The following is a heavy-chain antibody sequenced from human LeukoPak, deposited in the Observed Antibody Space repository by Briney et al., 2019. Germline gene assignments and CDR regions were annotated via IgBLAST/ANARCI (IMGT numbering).Heavy chain of an antibody. V-gene: IGHV3-11*04. CDR1: GYSFTNFY. D-gene: IGHD5-18*01. J-gene: IGHJ6*03. CDR2: ISTNGSNI. CDR3: ARAGDTAMAKYYYYYYMDV. Sequence: RLSCKASGYSFTNFYISWFRQAPGQGLEWIGYISTNGSNINYTDTVKGRFTISRDNAKNSTYLQMNSLRAEDTAVYYCARAGDTAMAKYYYYYYMDVWGKGTTVTVSS.